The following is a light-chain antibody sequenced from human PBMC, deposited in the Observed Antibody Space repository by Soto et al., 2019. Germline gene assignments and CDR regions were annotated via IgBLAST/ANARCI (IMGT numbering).Light chain of an antibody. Sequence: EIVLQQSPGTLSLSPGERATLSCRACQSVTSSYLAWYQQKTGQAPRLLIYGASSRATGIPDRVSGSGSGTSFTLTISILEPEDFAVYDCQQYGSSPAFGGATEVEIK. CDR1: QSVTSSY. CDR3: QQYGSSPA. CDR2: GAS. V-gene: IGKV3-20*01. J-gene: IGKJ4*01.